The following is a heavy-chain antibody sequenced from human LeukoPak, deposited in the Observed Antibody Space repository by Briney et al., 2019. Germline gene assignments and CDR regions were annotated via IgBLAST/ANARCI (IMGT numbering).Heavy chain of an antibody. CDR3: ARGRRLDAYYYCYMDV. Sequence: PSETLSLTCAVYGGSFSGYYWSWIRQPPGKGLEWIGEINHSGSTNYNPSLKSRVTISVDTSKNQFSLKLSSVTAADTAVYYCARGRRLDAYYYCYMDVWGKGTTVTVSS. D-gene: IGHD3-22*01. V-gene: IGHV4-34*01. J-gene: IGHJ6*03. CDR1: GGSFSGYY. CDR2: INHSGST.